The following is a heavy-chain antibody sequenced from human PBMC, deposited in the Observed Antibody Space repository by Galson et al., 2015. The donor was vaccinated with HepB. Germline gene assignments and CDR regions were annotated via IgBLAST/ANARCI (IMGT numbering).Heavy chain of an antibody. J-gene: IGHJ4*02. CDR1: GYTFTSYY. CDR2: FNPSAGST. D-gene: IGHD2-15*01. CDR3: ARAGYCSGGTCPHLSEIDY. Sequence: SVKVSCKASGYTFTSYYMHWVRQAPGQGLEWMGIFNPSAGSTSYAQKFQGRVTMTRDTSTSTVYMELSSLRSEDTAVYYCARAGYCSGGTCPHLSEIDYWDQGTLVTVSS. V-gene: IGHV1-46*03.